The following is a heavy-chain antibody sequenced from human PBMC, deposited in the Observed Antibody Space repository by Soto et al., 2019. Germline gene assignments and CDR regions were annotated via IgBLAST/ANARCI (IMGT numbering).Heavy chain of an antibody. CDR2: ISGSGGSS. Sequence: GGSLRLSCAASGVTFSSDAMSWVRQARGKGLEWVSAISGSGGSSYYADSVKGRFTISRDNSKNTLYLQMNSLRADDTAVYYCAKAKGLGPYSSPSDFDYWGQGTLVTVSS. V-gene: IGHV3-23*01. D-gene: IGHD6-6*01. CDR3: AKAKGLGPYSSPSDFDY. J-gene: IGHJ4*02. CDR1: GVTFSSDA.